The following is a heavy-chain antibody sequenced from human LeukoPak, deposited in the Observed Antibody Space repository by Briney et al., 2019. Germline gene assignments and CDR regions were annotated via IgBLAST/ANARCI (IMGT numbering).Heavy chain of an antibody. V-gene: IGHV4-39*01. CDR2: ISCSGRT. CDR1: GGSISSSSYS. Sequence: PSETLSLTCTVSGGSISSSSYSWGWIRQPPGKGLEWIGSISCSGRTYSNPSLKSRVTISLDTSKNQFSLKLSSVTAADTAVYYCARHGGGAARGLDYWGQGTLVTVSS. D-gene: IGHD6-6*01. CDR3: ARHGGGAARGLDY. J-gene: IGHJ4*02.